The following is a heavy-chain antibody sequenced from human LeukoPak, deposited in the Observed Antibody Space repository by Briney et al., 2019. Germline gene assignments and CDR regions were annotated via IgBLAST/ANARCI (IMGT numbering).Heavy chain of an antibody. Sequence: SETLSLTCTVSGGSIRSGSFYWSWIRQPAGKELEWMGRIYISGSTNYNPSLKSRVSISVDTSKNQFSLKLNSVTAADTAVYYCAREAGYSSGWYVLWGQGTLVTVSS. J-gene: IGHJ4*02. CDR1: GGSIRSGSFY. CDR3: AREAGYSSGWYVL. CDR2: IYISGST. D-gene: IGHD6-19*01. V-gene: IGHV4-61*02.